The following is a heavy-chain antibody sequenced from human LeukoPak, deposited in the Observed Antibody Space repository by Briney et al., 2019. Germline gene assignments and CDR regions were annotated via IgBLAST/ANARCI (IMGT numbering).Heavy chain of an antibody. J-gene: IGHJ6*02. V-gene: IGHV3-72*01. CDR2: IRNKANGHTT. Sequence: GGSLRLSCIGFGFTFSDHYMDWVRQTPGKGLEWVGRIRNKANGHTTEYATSVKGRFTISRDDSESSLYLQMNSLKNDDTALYYCARPGYGHGLDVWGHGTPVTVSS. CDR1: GFTFSDHY. D-gene: IGHD5-12*01. CDR3: ARPGYGHGLDV.